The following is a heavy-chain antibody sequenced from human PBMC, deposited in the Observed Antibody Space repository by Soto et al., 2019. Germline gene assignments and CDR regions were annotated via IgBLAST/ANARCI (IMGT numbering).Heavy chain of an antibody. Sequence: GGSLRLSCAASGFTFSSYAMSWVRQAPGKGLEWVANIKEDGSEKYYVDSVKGRFTISRDNAKNSLYLQMNSLRAEDTAVYYCAGDHSNYDYWAQGTRVTVSS. V-gene: IGHV3-7*03. CDR1: GFTFSSYA. D-gene: IGHD4-4*01. CDR2: IKEDGSEK. J-gene: IGHJ4*02. CDR3: AGDHSNYDY.